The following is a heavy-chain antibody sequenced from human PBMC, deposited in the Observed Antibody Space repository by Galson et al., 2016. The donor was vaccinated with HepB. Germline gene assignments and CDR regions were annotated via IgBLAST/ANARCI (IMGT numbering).Heavy chain of an antibody. CDR1: GFTFRNYG. D-gene: IGHD2-2*01. CDR2: ISRSGDST. V-gene: IGHV3-23*01. CDR3: VKGSTAPAV. Sequence: SLRLSCAASGFTFRNYGMTWVRQAPGKGLEVVSSISRSGDSTDYADSVKGRFTISRENSQNTLSRQMNSLTADERAIYYCVKGSTAPAVWGKVTTVTVSS. J-gene: IGHJ6*04.